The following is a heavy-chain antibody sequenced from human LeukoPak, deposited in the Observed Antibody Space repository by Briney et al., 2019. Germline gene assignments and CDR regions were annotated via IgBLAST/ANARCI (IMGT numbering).Heavy chain of an antibody. J-gene: IGHJ6*02. CDR1: GGSFSGYY. D-gene: IGHD5-18*01. V-gene: IGHV4-34*01. Sequence: SETLSLTCAVYGGSFSGYYWSWIRQPPGKGLEWIGEINHSGSTNYNPSLKSRVTISVDTSKNQFSLKLSSMTAADTAVYYCARGGGLGRAMVQKATYYYYYGMDVWGQGTTVTVSS. CDR3: ARGGGLGRAMVQKATYYYYYGMDV. CDR2: INHSGST.